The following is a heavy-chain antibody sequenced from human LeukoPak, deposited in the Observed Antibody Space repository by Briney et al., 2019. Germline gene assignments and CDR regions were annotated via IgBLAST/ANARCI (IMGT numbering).Heavy chain of an antibody. D-gene: IGHD2-2*01. V-gene: IGHV1-18*01. CDR2: ISAYNGNT. J-gene: IGHJ5*02. Sequence: ASVKVSCKASGYTFTSYGISWVRQAPGQGLEWMGLISAYNGNTNYAQKLQGRVTMTTDTSTSTAYMELRSLRSDDTAVYYCARGPRYCSSTSCSFTWFDHWGQGTLVTVSS. CDR1: GYTFTSYG. CDR3: ARGPRYCSSTSCSFTWFDH.